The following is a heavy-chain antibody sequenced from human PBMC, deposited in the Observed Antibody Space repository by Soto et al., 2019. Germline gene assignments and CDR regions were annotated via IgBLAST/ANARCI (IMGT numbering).Heavy chain of an antibody. V-gene: IGHV4-31*03. CDR2: IYYSGST. CDR3: AGTYDSSGYPVVA. Sequence: QVQLQESGPGLVKPSQTMSLTCTVSGGSISSGGYYWSWIRQHPGKGLEWIGYIYYSGSTYYNPSLKSRVTIAVDTSKNQFSLKLSSVTAADTAVYYCAGTYDSSGYPVVAWGQGTLVTVSS. J-gene: IGHJ5*02. D-gene: IGHD3-22*01. CDR1: GGSISSGGYY.